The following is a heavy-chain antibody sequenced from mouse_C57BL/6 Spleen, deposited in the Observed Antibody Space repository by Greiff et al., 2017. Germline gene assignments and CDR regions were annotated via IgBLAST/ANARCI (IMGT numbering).Heavy chain of an antibody. CDR1: GYTFTGYW. D-gene: IGHD4-1*01. CDR2: IDPSDSYT. Sequence: QVQLQQPGAELVMPGASVKLSCKASGYTFTGYWMHWVKQRPGQGLEWIGEIDPSDSYTNYNQKFKGKSTLTVNNSSSTAYMQLSSLTSEDSAVYYCARGLTGREVAFDYWGQGTTLTVSS. J-gene: IGHJ2*01. CDR3: ARGLTGREVAFDY. V-gene: IGHV1-69*01.